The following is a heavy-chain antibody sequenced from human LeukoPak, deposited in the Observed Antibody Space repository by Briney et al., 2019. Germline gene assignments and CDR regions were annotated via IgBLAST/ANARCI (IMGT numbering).Heavy chain of an antibody. D-gene: IGHD3-3*01. Sequence: SETLSLTCAVSGYSISSGYYWGWIRQPPGKGLVWIGSIYHSGSTYYNPSLKSRVTISVDTSKNQFSLKLSSVTAADTAVYYCARFGITIFGVVIAGGWFDPWGQGTLVTVSS. CDR3: ARFGITIFGVVIAGGWFDP. V-gene: IGHV4-38-2*01. CDR2: IYHSGST. J-gene: IGHJ5*02. CDR1: GYSISSGYY.